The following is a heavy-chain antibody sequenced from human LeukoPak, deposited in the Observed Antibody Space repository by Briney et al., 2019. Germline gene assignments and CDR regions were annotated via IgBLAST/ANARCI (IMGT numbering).Heavy chain of an antibody. Sequence: PSETLSLTCAVYGGSFSGYYWSWTRQPPGKGLEWIGEINHSGSTNYNPSLKSRVTISVDTSKNQFSLKLSSVTAADTAVYYCATSPGYSSGWYFYWGQGTLVTVSS. D-gene: IGHD6-19*01. J-gene: IGHJ4*02. CDR2: INHSGST. CDR1: GGSFSGYY. V-gene: IGHV4-34*01. CDR3: ATSPGYSSGWYFY.